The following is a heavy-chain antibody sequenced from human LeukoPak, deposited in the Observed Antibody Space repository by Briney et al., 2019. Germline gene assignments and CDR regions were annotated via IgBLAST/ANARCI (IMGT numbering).Heavy chain of an antibody. CDR3: ARTYYDFWSGPGFDP. Sequence: SETLSLTCAVYGGSFSSYYWSWIRQPAGKGLEWIGRIYTSGSTNYNPSLKSRVTMSVDTSKNQFSLKLSSVTAADTAVYYCARTYYDFWSGPGFDPWGQGTLVTVSS. J-gene: IGHJ5*02. D-gene: IGHD3-3*01. CDR2: IYTSGST. V-gene: IGHV4-59*10. CDR1: GGSFSSYY.